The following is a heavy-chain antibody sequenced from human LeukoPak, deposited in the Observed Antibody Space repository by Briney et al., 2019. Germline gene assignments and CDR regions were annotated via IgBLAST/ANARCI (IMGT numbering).Heavy chain of an antibody. J-gene: IGHJ6*02. V-gene: IGHV3-48*04. CDR2: ISSSSSTI. Sequence: GGSLRLSCAASGFTFSSYSMNWVRQAPGKGLEWVSYISSSSSTIYYADSVKGRFTISRDNAKNSLYLQMNSLRAEDTAVYYCARDLYSSSWYNYYYYGMDVWGQGTTVTVSS. CDR1: GFTFSSYS. D-gene: IGHD6-13*01. CDR3: ARDLYSSSWYNYYYYGMDV.